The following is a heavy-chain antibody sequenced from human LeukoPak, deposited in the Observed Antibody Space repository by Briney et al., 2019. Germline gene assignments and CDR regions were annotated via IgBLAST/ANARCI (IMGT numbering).Heavy chain of an antibody. CDR3: ATESERGMGY. D-gene: IGHD3-16*01. CDR2: ISSSASTV. J-gene: IGHJ4*02. Sequence: GGSLRLSCAASGFTFSSYEMNWVRQAPGKGLEWVSYISSSASTVYYADSVKGRFTISRDNAKNSLYLQMNSLRAEDTAVYYCATESERGMGYWGQGTLVTVSS. V-gene: IGHV3-48*03. CDR1: GFTFSSYE.